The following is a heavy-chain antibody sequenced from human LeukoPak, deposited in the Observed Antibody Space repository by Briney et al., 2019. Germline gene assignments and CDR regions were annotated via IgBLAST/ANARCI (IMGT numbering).Heavy chain of an antibody. CDR1: GGSIGSSHYY. Sequence: KASETLSLTCTVAGGSIGSSHYYWDWIRQPPGKGLEWIGSIYYSGSTHYNPSLKSRVTISVDTSKNQFSLNLSSVTAADTAIYYRARHGCTSTSCRLYYYYYYYMDVWGKGTTVTISS. J-gene: IGHJ6*03. CDR2: IYYSGST. D-gene: IGHD2-2*01. CDR3: ARHGCTSTSCRLYYYYYYYMDV. V-gene: IGHV4-39*01.